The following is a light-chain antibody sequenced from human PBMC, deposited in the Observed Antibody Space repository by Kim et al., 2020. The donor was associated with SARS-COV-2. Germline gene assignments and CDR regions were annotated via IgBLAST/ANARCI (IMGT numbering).Light chain of an antibody. CDR2: DVS. J-gene: IGLJ1*01. V-gene: IGLV2-11*01. CDR3: CSYAGSYPYV. CDR1: SSDVGGYNY. Sequence: QSALTQPRSVSGSPGQSVTISCTGTSSDVGGYNYVSLYQQHPGKAPKLMIYDVSKRPSGVPDRFSGSKSGNTASLTISGLQAEDEADYYCCSYAGSYPYVFGTGTKVTVL.